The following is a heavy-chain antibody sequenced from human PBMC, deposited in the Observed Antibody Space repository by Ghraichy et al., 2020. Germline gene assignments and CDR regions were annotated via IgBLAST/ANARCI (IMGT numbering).Heavy chain of an antibody. D-gene: IGHD4-23*01. CDR3: AILVGGGNPDY. Sequence: ASVKVSCKASGYTFTSYYMHWVRQAPGQGLEWMGIINPSGGSTSYAQKFQGRVTMTRDTSTSTVYMELSSLRSEDTAVYYCAILVGGGNPDYWGQGTLVTVSS. CDR2: INPSGGST. CDR1: GYTFTSYY. V-gene: IGHV1-46*01. J-gene: IGHJ4*02.